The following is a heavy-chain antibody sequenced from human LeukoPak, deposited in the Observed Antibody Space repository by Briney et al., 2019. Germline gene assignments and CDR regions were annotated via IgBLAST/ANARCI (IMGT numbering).Heavy chain of an antibody. CDR2: IYPGDSDT. J-gene: IGHJ4*02. D-gene: IGHD6-13*01. V-gene: IGHV5-51*01. CDR1: GYSFTSYW. Sequence: GESLKISCKGSGYSFTSYWIGWVRQMPGKGLEWMGIIYPGDSDTRYSPSFQGQVTISADKSISTAYLQWSSLKASDTAMYYCARHPFGSSWYWSEPFDYWGQGTLVTVSS. CDR3: ARHPFGSSWYWSEPFDY.